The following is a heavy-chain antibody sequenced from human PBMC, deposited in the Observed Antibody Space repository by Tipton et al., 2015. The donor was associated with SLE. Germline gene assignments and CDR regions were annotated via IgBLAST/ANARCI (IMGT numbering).Heavy chain of an antibody. V-gene: IGHV1-18*01. Sequence: VQLVQSGAEVKKPGASVKVSCKASGYTFLHNAITWVRQAPGQGLEWLGWISTENGNTNYAQKFRGRVTMTTVTSTTTAYMELRGLRSDDTAVYFCARDQSSGIFDYWGQGTLVTV. CDR2: ISTENGNT. CDR1: GYTFLHNA. CDR3: ARDQSSGIFDY. J-gene: IGHJ4*02. D-gene: IGHD1-26*01.